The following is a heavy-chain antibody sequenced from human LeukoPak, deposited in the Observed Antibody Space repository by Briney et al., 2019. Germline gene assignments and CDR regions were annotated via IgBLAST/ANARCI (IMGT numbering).Heavy chain of an antibody. CDR1: GFTFSSYA. CDR3: ARGLVSAYGSGTYYFDS. CDR2: ISYDGSNK. D-gene: IGHD3-10*01. Sequence: GGSLRLSCAASGFTFSSYAMHWVRQAPGKGLEWVAVISYDGSNKYYADSVKGRFTISRDNSKNTLYLQMNSLRAEDTAVYYCARGLVSAYGSGTYYFDSWGQGSLVTVSS. J-gene: IGHJ4*02. V-gene: IGHV3-30-3*01.